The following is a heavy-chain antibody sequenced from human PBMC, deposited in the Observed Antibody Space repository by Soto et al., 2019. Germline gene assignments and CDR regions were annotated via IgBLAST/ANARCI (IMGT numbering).Heavy chain of an antibody. CDR1: GGSISSGGYS. J-gene: IGHJ4*02. Sequence: PSETLSLTCAVSGGSISSGGYSWSWIRQPPGKGLEWIGYIYHSGSTYYNPSLKSRVTISVDTSKNQFSLKLSSVTAADTAVYYCASIVVPAAPFDYWGQGTLVTVSS. CDR2: IYHSGST. V-gene: IGHV4-30-2*05. D-gene: IGHD2-2*01. CDR3: ASIVVPAAPFDY.